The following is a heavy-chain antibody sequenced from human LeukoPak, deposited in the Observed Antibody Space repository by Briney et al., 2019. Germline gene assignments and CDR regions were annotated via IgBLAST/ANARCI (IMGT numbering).Heavy chain of an antibody. CDR1: GYTFTASY. Sequence: ASVKVSCKTSGYTFTASYMHWVRQAPGQGLEWMGWINANSGDTDYAPKFQGRVTMTRDTSISTAYMEVTRLTSDDTAIYYCARVLGSRVDPWGQGTTVTVSS. V-gene: IGHV1-2*02. CDR2: INANSGDT. CDR3: ARVLGSRVDP. J-gene: IGHJ6*02.